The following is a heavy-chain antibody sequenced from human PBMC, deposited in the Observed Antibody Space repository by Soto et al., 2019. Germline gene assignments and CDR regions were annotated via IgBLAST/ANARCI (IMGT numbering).Heavy chain of an antibody. D-gene: IGHD3-10*01. V-gene: IGHV1-69*08. CDR2: IIPILGIA. CDR3: ARDGSGSLYYYYGMDV. Sequence: QVQLVQSGAEVKKPGSSVKVSCKASGGTFSSYTISWVRQAPGQGLEWMGRIIPILGIANYAQKFQGRVTITADKSTSKAYMELSSLRSEDTAVYYCARDGSGSLYYYYGMDVWGQGTTVTVSS. CDR1: GGTFSSYT. J-gene: IGHJ6*02.